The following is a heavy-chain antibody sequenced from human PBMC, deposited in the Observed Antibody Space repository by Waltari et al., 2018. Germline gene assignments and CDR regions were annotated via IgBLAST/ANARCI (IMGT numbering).Heavy chain of an antibody. Sequence: QVQLVQSGAELKKPGASVKVSCKASGYTFTGNYLHWVRQAPGQGLEWMGWMNPNSGNTGYAQKFQGRVTMTRNTSISTAYMELSSLRSEDTAVYYCASARDTAMVDWGQGTLVTVSS. V-gene: IGHV1-8*02. D-gene: IGHD5-18*01. J-gene: IGHJ4*02. CDR2: MNPNSGNT. CDR3: ASARDTAMVD. CDR1: GYTFTGNY.